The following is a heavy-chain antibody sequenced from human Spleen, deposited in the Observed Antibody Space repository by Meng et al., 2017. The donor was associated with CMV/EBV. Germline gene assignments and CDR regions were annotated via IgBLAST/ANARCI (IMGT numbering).Heavy chain of an antibody. D-gene: IGHD2-2*01. V-gene: IGHV3-30*04. J-gene: IGHJ6*02. Sequence: GESLKISCAASGFTFSSYAMHWVRQAPGKGLEWVAVISYDGSNKYYADSVKGRFTISRDNSKNTLYLQMNSLRAEDTAVYYCARASMDCSSTSCPPPDYYYYYGMDVWGQGTTVTVSS. CDR1: GFTFSSYA. CDR3: ARASMDCSSTSCPPPDYYYYYGMDV. CDR2: ISYDGSNK.